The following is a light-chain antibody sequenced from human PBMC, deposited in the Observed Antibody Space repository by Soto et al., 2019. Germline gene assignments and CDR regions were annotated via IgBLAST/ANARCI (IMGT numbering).Light chain of an antibody. CDR1: SSDVGNYNY. V-gene: IGLV2-14*01. Sequence: SALTQPASVSGSPGQSIAISCTGTSSDVGNYNYVSWYQQHPGKAPKLMIFDVSNRPSGVSDRFSGSKSANTASLTISGLQADDEADYYCTSYTSSSTYVFGTGTKLTVL. CDR3: TSYTSSSTYV. CDR2: DVS. J-gene: IGLJ1*01.